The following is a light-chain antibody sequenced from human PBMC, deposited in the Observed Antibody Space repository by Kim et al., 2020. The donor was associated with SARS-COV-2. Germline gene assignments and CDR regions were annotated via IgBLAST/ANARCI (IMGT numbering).Light chain of an antibody. J-gene: IGLJ3*02. CDR1: NSNIGNNY. CDR3: AAWDSHVNVVV. CDR2: DND. V-gene: IGLV1-51*01. Sequence: QSVLTQPPSVSAAPGQKVTISCSGSNSNIGNNYVSWYKHLPGTAPKVLIYDNDKRPSGIPDRFSGSKSDTSAALGITGLQTGDEANYYCAAWDSHVNVVVFGGGTKVTVL.